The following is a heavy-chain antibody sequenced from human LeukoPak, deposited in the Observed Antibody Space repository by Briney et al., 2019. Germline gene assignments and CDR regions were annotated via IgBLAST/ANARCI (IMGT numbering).Heavy chain of an antibody. CDR2: IIPIFGTA. D-gene: IGHD3-22*01. J-gene: IGHJ3*02. V-gene: IGHV1-69*05. CDR3: ARDHSYDSSGYPIAVDAFDI. CDR1: GGTFSSYA. Sequence: SVKVSCKASGGTFSSYAISWVRQAPGQGLEWMGGIIPIFGTANYAQKLQGRVTMTTDTSTSTAYMELRSLRSDDTAVYYCARDHSYDSSGYPIAVDAFDIWGQGTMVTVSS.